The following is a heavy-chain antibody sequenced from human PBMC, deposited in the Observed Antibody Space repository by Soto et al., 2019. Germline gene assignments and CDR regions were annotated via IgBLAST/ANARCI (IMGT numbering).Heavy chain of an antibody. CDR2: ISGSGGST. V-gene: IGHV3-23*01. Sequence: EVQLLESGGGLVQPGGSLRLSCAASGFTFSSYAMSWVRQAPGKGLEWVSAISGSGGSTYYADSVKGRFTISRDNSKNTLYLQMNSLRAEDTAVYYCAKGGMVRGAVYYYYGMDVWGQGTTVTVSS. J-gene: IGHJ6*02. CDR3: AKGGMVRGAVYYYYGMDV. D-gene: IGHD3-10*01. CDR1: GFTFSSYA.